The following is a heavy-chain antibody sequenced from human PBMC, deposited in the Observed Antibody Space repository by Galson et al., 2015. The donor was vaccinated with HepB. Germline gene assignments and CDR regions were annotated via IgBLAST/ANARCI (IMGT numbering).Heavy chain of an antibody. Sequence: SLRVSCATSGFPFSNYGVHWVRQAPGKGLEWVAFIRADGNYKYYADSVKGRFTISRDNSKDTLDLQMSSLRVEDTAEYYCAKGVPYGRSWYGSMDVWGQGTTVTVSS. V-gene: IGHV3-30*02. CDR1: GFPFSNYG. CDR3: AKGVPYGRSWYGSMDV. D-gene: IGHD6-13*01. CDR2: IRADGNYK. J-gene: IGHJ6*02.